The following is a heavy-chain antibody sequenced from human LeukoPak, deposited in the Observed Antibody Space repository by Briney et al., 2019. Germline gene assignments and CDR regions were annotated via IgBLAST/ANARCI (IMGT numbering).Heavy chain of an antibody. CDR2: ISNGGSHR. Sequence: GGSLRLSCAASGFTFSSFSMRWVRQAPGNGLEWVAVISNGGSHRYYADSVKGRFTISRDNSKNTLSLEMNTLRPEDTALFYCARDPNRLADYGGDYFDHWGQGTLVTVSS. V-gene: IGHV3-30*04. D-gene: IGHD4-23*01. CDR3: ARDPNRLADYGGDYFDH. CDR1: GFTFSSFS. J-gene: IGHJ4*02.